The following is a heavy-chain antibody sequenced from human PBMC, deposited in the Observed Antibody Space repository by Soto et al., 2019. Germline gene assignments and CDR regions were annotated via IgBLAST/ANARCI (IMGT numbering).Heavy chain of an antibody. Sequence: GGSLRLSCAASGFTFSSYAMSWVRQAPGKGLEWVSAISGSGGSTYYADSVKGRFTISRDNSKNTLYLQMNSLRAEDTAVYYCAKVHLGELSSPYFDYWGQGTLVTVSS. CDR2: ISGSGGST. J-gene: IGHJ4*02. V-gene: IGHV3-23*01. D-gene: IGHD3-16*02. CDR1: GFTFSSYA. CDR3: AKVHLGELSSPYFDY.